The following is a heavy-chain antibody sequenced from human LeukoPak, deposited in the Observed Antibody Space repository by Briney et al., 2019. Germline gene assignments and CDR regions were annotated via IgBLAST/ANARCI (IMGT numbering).Heavy chain of an antibody. CDR1: GFTFSSYW. CDR2: IKQDGSEK. V-gene: IGHV3-7*03. Sequence: GGSLRLSCAASGFTFSSYWMSWVRQAPGKGLEWVANIKQDGSEKYYVDSVKGRFTISRDNSKNSLYLQMNSLRAEDTALYYCAKDSSSSFTYYYYMDVWGKGTTVTVSS. D-gene: IGHD6-6*01. J-gene: IGHJ6*03. CDR3: AKDSSSSFTYYYYMDV.